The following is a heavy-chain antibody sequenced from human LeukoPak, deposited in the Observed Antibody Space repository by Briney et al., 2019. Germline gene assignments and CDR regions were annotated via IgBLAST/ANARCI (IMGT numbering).Heavy chain of an antibody. J-gene: IGHJ4*02. CDR2: IHQSGST. D-gene: IGHD3-10*01. CDR3: ARTASYYNNYYFDY. Sequence: KPSETLSLTGTVSGFSISSGYYWGWIRQPPGKGLEWIGSIHQSGSTYYNPSLKSRVTISVDTSKNQFSLKLSSVTAADTAVYYCARTASYYNNYYFDYWGQGTLVTVSS. CDR1: GFSISSGYY. V-gene: IGHV4-38-2*02.